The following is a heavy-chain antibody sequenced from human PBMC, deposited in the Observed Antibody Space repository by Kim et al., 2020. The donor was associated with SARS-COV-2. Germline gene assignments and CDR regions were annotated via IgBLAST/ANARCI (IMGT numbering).Heavy chain of an antibody. CDR3: AKDIDPGPGYYGMDV. CDR1: GFTFNDYG. J-gene: IGHJ6*02. CDR2: ISGDGFFK. V-gene: IGHV3-43*02. Sequence: GGSLRLSCAASGFTFNDYGMNWVRQAPGKGLEWVSLISGDGFFKYYADSVKGRFTISRDNIENSLFLQMNSLSTEDIALYYCAKDIDPGPGYYGMDVWGQGTTVTVSS.